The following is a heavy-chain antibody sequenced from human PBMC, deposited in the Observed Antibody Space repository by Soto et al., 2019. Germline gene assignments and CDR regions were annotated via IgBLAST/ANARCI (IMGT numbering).Heavy chain of an antibody. CDR2: IDSSGSIT. V-gene: IGHV3-48*01. CDR3: TRDQSRYSGYPFDY. J-gene: IGHJ4*02. Sequence: EVQLVESGGGLVQPGGSLRLSCAASGFTFYTYSMNWVRQAPGKGLEWIAYIDSSGSITYYAASVKGRFTLSRDNAKNSLSLQMSSLRAEDTAVYYCTRDQSRYSGYPFDYWGQGNMVTVSS. CDR1: GFTFYTYS. D-gene: IGHD6-25*01.